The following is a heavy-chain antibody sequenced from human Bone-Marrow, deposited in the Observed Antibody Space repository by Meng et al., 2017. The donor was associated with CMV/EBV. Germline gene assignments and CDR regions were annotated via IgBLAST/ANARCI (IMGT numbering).Heavy chain of an antibody. CDR1: GFTFSSYW. Sequence: GGSLRLSCAASGFTFSSYWMHWVRQAPGKGLVWVSRINSDGSSTSYADSVKGRFTISRDNAKNTLYLQMNSLRAEDTAVYYCAKSYGDYVDYFDYWGQGTLVTVSS. J-gene: IGHJ4*02. D-gene: IGHD4-17*01. CDR2: INSDGSST. CDR3: AKSYGDYVDYFDY. V-gene: IGHV3-74*01.